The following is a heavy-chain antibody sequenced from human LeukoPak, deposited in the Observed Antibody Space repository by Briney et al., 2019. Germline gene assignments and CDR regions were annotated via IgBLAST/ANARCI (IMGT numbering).Heavy chain of an antibody. V-gene: IGHV3-43*02. CDR3: TKGRVATVGGAKYAMDV. CDR2: ITGDGAGT. Sequence: GGSLRLSCAASGFIFDDYAMHWVRQAPGKGLEWVSLITGDGAGTYYEDSVRGRFTISRDNSKNSLYLIMNGLRTEDTALYYCTKGRVATVGGAKYAMDVWGQGTTVTVSS. J-gene: IGHJ6*02. CDR1: GFIFDDYA. D-gene: IGHD5-12*01.